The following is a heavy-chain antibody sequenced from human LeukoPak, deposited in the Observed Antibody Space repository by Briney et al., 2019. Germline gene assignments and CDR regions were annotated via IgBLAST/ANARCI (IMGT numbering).Heavy chain of an antibody. CDR2: TGGSGVNT. J-gene: IGHJ4*02. Sequence: GGSLRLSCAASGFIFSNYAMSWVRQAPGKGLEWVSGTGGSGVNTWYADSVKGRFTISRDNSKNTLYLQMSSLRVEDTAVYYCAKDPSGGHCSGGSCFSWGQGTLVTVSS. D-gene: IGHD2-15*01. CDR1: GFIFSNYA. V-gene: IGHV3-23*01. CDR3: AKDPSGGHCSGGSCFS.